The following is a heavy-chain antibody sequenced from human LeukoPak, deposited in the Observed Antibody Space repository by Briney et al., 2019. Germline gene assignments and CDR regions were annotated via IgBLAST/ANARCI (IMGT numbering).Heavy chain of an antibody. J-gene: IGHJ4*02. Sequence: GSLRLSCEAYGFTFSSYDMHWVRQAPGEGLEWVSVIWYDGSNKYYADSVKGRFTISRDNSKNTLYLQMNSLRAEDTAVYYCARAPYRTPRFFDYWGQGTLVTVSS. CDR1: GFTFSSYD. CDR3: ARAPYRTPRFFDY. D-gene: IGHD1-14*01. V-gene: IGHV3-33*01. CDR2: IWYDGSNK.